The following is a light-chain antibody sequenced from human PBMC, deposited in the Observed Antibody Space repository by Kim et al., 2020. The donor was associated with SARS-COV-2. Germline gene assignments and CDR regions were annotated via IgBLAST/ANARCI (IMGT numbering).Light chain of an antibody. CDR2: EAA. V-gene: IGKV3-11*01. J-gene: IGKJ4*01. CDR1: QSIGIS. CDR3: QQRNNWPPAVT. Sequence: PGEGATLSCRASQSIGISLGLYQHKPGQAPRLLNYEAAIRAAGIPDRFSGGGSGTDFTLSIGSLEPEDFAVYCCQQRNNWPPAVTFGGGTKVDIK.